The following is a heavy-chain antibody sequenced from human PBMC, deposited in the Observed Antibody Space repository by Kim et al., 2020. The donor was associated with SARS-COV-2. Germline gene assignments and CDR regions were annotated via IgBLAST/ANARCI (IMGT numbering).Heavy chain of an antibody. CDR2: INHSGST. J-gene: IGHJ6*03. D-gene: IGHD1-26*01. V-gene: IGHV4-34*01. CDR1: GGSFSGYY. Sequence: SETLSLTCAVYGGSFSGYYWSWIRQPPGKGLEWIGEINHSGSTNYNPSLKSRVTISVDTSKNQFSLKLSSVTAADTAVYYCARGLWGAHYYYYYYMDVWGKGTTVTVSS. CDR3: ARGLWGAHYYYYYYMDV.